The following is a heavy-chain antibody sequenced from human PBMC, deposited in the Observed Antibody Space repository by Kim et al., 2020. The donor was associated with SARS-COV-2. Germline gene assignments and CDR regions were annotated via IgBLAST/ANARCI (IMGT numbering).Heavy chain of an antibody. CDR3: ARVQEATVTTSLLVFSGYYYGMDV. Sequence: ASVKVSCKASGYTFTSYYMHWVRQAPGQGLEWMGIINPSGGSTSYAQKFQGRVTMTRDTSTSTVYMELSSLRSEDTAVYYCARVQEATVTTSLLVFSGYYYGMDVWGQGTTVTVSS. D-gene: IGHD4-17*01. V-gene: IGHV1-46*01. CDR1: GYTFTSYY. J-gene: IGHJ6*02. CDR2: INPSGGST.